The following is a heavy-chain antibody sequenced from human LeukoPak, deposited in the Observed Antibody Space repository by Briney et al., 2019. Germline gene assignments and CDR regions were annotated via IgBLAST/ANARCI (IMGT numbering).Heavy chain of an antibody. V-gene: IGHV4-34*01. CDR1: GGSFSGYY. Sequence: SETLSLTCAVYGGSFSGYYWSWIRQPPGKGLEWIGEINHRGSTNYNPSLKSRVTISVDTSKNQFSLKLSSVTAADTAVYYCARQMRGYDYGDYWGQGTLVTVSS. CDR3: ARQMRGYDYGDY. D-gene: IGHD5-12*01. J-gene: IGHJ4*02. CDR2: INHRGST.